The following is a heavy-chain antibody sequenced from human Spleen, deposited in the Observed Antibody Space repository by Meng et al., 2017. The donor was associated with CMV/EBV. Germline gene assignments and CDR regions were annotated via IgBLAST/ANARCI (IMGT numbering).Heavy chain of an antibody. V-gene: IGHV1-2*02. Sequence: ASVKVSCKASGYTFTGYYMHWVRQAPGQGLEWMGWINPNSGGTNYAQKFQGRVTMTRDTSISTAYMELSRLRSDDTAVYYCARGYSSGWYPDAFDIWGQGTMVTVSS. D-gene: IGHD6-19*01. CDR1: GYTFTGYY. CDR2: INPNSGGT. CDR3: ARGYSSGWYPDAFDI. J-gene: IGHJ3*02.